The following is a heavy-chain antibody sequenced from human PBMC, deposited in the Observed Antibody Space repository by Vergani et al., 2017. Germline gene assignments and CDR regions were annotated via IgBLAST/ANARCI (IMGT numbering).Heavy chain of an antibody. Sequence: EVQLVESGGGLVKPGGSLRLSCAASGFTFSGYSMNWVRQAPGKGLEWVSSISSSSSYIYYADSVKGRFTISRDNAKNSLYLQMNSLRAEDTAVYYCARGITMVRGVTAAWGQGTLVTVSS. D-gene: IGHD3-10*01. CDR3: ARGITMVRGVTAA. V-gene: IGHV3-21*01. CDR1: GFTFSGYS. J-gene: IGHJ5*02. CDR2: ISSSSSYI.